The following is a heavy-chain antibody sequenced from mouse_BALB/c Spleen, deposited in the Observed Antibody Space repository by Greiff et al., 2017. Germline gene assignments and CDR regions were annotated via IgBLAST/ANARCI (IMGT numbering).Heavy chain of an antibody. J-gene: IGHJ4*01. CDR2: ISYSGST. D-gene: IGHD4-1*01. CDR3: ARSGTRDYAMGY. Sequence: EVKLEESGPGLVKPSQSLSLTCTVTGYSITSDYAWNWIRQFPGNKLEWMGYISYSGSTSYKPALKSRISITRDTSKNQFFLQLNSVTTEDTATYYCARSGTRDYAMGYWGQGTSVTVSS. CDR1: GYSITSDYA. V-gene: IGHV3-2*02.